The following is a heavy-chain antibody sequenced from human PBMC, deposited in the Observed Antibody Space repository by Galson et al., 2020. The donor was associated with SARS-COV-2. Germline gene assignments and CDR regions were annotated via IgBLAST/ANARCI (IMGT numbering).Heavy chain of an antibody. J-gene: IGHJ3*02. CDR2: ISGSGGST. Sequence: GGSLRLSCAASGFTFSGYAMSWVRQAPGKGLEWVSAISGSGGSTYYADSVKGRFTISRDNSKNTLYLQMNSLRAEDTAVYYCVKGRGYCSGGSCYQGGSFDMWGRGTMVTVSS. V-gene: IGHV3-23*01. D-gene: IGHD2-15*01. CDR3: VKGRGYCSGGSCYQGGSFDM. CDR1: GFTFSGYA.